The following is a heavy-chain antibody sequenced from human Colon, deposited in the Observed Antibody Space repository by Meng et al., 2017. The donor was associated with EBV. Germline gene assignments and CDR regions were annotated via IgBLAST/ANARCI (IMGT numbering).Heavy chain of an antibody. J-gene: IGHJ4*02. V-gene: IGHV4-30-4*01. CDR2: IHHSGSA. CDR1: GGSMSSGNYY. D-gene: IGHD2-21*01. Sequence: AQLQESVPGLGGPSQARSLTCTVSGGSMSSGNYYWSWIRQPPGKGLEWIGYIHHSGSAYYNPSLKSRVSISVDTSKNQFSLNLNSMTAADTAVYYCASFDHIPRRNYFDYWGQGTLVTVSS. CDR3: ASFDHIPRRNYFDY.